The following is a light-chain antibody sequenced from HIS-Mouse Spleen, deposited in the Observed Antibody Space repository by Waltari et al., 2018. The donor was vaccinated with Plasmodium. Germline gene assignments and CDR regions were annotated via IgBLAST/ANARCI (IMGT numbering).Light chain of an antibody. CDR2: EDS. Sequence: SYELTQPPSVSVSPGQTARITSSGDALPKKSAYWYQQKSGQAPVLVIYEDSKRPSEIPDRVSGVSSGTMVTWTISGAQVEDEANYFCYSTDSSGNHRVFGGGTKLTV. V-gene: IGLV3-10*01. J-gene: IGLJ3*02. CDR1: ALPKKS. CDR3: YSTDSSGNHRV.